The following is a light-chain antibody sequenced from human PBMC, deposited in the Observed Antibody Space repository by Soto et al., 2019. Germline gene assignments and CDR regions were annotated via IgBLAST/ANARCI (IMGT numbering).Light chain of an antibody. J-gene: IGLJ3*02. CDR3: CSYAGGSSWV. Sequence: QSALTQPASVSGSPGQSITIACTGTSRDVGSYNLVSWYQQLPGKAPKLMIYEGSKRPSGVSNRFSGSKSGNTASLTISRLQAEDEGYYHCCSYAGGSSWVFGGGTKLTVL. V-gene: IGLV2-23*01. CDR1: SRDVGSYNL. CDR2: EGS.